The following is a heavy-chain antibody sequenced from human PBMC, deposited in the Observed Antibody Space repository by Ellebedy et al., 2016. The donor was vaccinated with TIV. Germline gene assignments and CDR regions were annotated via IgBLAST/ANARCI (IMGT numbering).Heavy chain of an antibody. CDR2: ISSRADRR. V-gene: IGHV3-23*01. D-gene: IGHD4-17*01. J-gene: IGHJ6*02. CDR1: EFTFGSYV. CDR3: ARGPDGDDYYYRGMDV. Sequence: GGSLRLSCAASEFTFGSYVMSWVRQAPGKGLEWVSAISSRADRRYYADSVKGRFTISRDNSKNTLYLRMNSLRAEDTAVYYCARGPDGDDYYYRGMDVWGQGTTVTVSS.